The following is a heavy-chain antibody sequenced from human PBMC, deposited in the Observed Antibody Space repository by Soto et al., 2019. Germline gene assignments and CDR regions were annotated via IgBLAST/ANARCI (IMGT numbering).Heavy chain of an antibody. V-gene: IGHV1-18*01. D-gene: IGHD3-3*01. CDR1: GYTFTSYG. CDR2: ISAYNGNT. J-gene: IGHJ5*02. Sequence: ASVKVSCKASGYTFTSYGISWVRQAPGQGLEWMGWISAYNGNTNYAQKLQGRVTMTTDTSTSTAYMELRSLRSDDTAVYYCARDAHDFWSGYYPLNWFDPWGQGTLVTVS. CDR3: ARDAHDFWSGYYPLNWFDP.